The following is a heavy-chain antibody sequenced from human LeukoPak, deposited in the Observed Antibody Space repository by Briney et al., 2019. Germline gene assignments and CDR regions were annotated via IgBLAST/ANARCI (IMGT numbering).Heavy chain of an antibody. CDR1: GITFTSYA. D-gene: IGHD6-13*01. CDR3: AKGGYSTSWRNYFDY. Sequence: GGSLRLSCAASGITFTSYAMCWVRQAPGKGLEWVSCVRGSDGATFYPESVKGRFTVSRDTPRNTVHLEMNTLRAEDTAVYYCAKGGYSTSWRNYFDYWGQGALVTVSS. V-gene: IGHV3-23*01. J-gene: IGHJ4*02. CDR2: VRGSDGAT.